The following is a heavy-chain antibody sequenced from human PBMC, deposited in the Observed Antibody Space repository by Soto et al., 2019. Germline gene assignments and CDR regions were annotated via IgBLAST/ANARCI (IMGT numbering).Heavy chain of an antibody. V-gene: IGHV3-30-3*01. CDR2: MSYDEIDE. CDR1: GFTFSNYT. CDR3: ARQDTALDY. D-gene: IGHD2-15*01. J-gene: IGHJ4*02. Sequence: QVQLVESGGGVVQPGRSLRLSCAASGFTFSNYTIHSVRQAPGRGLEWVAVMSYDEIDEYYANSVNGRFTVSRDKSKNTLYLQMNSLRGEDTAVYYCARQDTALDYWGQGTLVTVSS.